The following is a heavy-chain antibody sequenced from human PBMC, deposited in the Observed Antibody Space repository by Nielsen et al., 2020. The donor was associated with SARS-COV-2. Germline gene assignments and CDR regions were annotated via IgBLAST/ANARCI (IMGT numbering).Heavy chain of an antibody. CDR3: ARDRLDSSGWSGGYFDY. CDR1: GFTFSNYA. Sequence: GESLKISCAASGFTFSNYAMTWVRQAPGKGLEWVSVIYSGGSSTYYADSVKGRLTISRDNSKNTLYLQMNSLRAEDTAVYYCARDRLDSSGWSGGYFDYWGQGTLVTVSS. D-gene: IGHD6-19*01. J-gene: IGHJ4*02. V-gene: IGHV3-23*03. CDR2: IYSGGSST.